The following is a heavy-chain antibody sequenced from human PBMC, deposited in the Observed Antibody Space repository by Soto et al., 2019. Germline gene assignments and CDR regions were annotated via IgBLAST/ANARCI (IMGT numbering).Heavy chain of an antibody. CDR2: INPNSRGT. Sequence: QEQLVQSGAEVKKPGASVKVSCKASGYTFSGYYIHWLRQAPGQGLEWMGWINPNSRGTNYAQKFQCRVTVTRDTPTSTAYMELSRLTSDDTAVYYCARSLTEGYCTITGCYTRPLYGMDVWGQGTTVTVSS. D-gene: IGHD2-2*02. V-gene: IGHV1-2*02. CDR3: ARSLTEGYCTITGCYTRPLYGMDV. CDR1: GYTFSGYY. J-gene: IGHJ6*02.